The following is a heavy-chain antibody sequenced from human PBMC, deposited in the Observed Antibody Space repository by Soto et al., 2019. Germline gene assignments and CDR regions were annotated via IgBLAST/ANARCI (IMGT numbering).Heavy chain of an antibody. D-gene: IGHD4-17*01. J-gene: IGHJ6*02. CDR2: IWYDGSNK. V-gene: IGHV3-33*01. CDR3: ARPWATTVTTHGMDV. CDR1: GFTFSSYG. Sequence: QVQLVESGGGVVQPGRSLRLSCAASGFTFSSYGMHWVRQAPGKGLEWVAVIWYDGSNKYYADSVKGRFTISRDNSKNTLYLQMNSLRAEDTAVYYCARPWATTVTTHGMDVWGQGTTVTVSS.